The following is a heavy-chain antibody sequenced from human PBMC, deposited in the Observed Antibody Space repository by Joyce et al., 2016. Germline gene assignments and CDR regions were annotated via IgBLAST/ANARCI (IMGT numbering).Heavy chain of an antibody. Sequence: EVQLVESGGGLVQPGGSLRLSCSASGFTFSSYAMHWVRQAPGKGLEYVAAISSNWGTTYYADSVKGRFTISRDNSKNTLYLQMSSLRTEDTAVYYCVEVGLSIAALDYMDVWGKGTTVTVSS. CDR1: GFTFSSYA. CDR3: VEVGLSIAALDYMDV. CDR2: ISSNWGTT. D-gene: IGHD6-6*01. V-gene: IGHV3-64D*06. J-gene: IGHJ6*03.